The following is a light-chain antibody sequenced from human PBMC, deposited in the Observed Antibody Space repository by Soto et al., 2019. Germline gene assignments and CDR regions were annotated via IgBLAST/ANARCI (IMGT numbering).Light chain of an antibody. J-gene: IGKJ3*01. CDR1: QDISDY. CDR3: QQYDDLPFT. V-gene: IGKV1-33*01. CDR2: DAS. Sequence: DIQLTQSPSSLSASLLYIVTITCXASQDISDYLNWYQQKPGKAPNILIYDASNLETGVPSRFSGSGSGTDFTFTINSLQPEDFATYYCQQYDDLPFTFGPGTKVDIK.